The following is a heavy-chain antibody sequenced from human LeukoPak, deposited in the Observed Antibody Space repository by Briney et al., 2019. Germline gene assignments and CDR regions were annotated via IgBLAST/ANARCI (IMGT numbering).Heavy chain of an antibody. CDR1: GYTFTTYG. V-gene: IGHV1-18*01. D-gene: IGHD6-19*01. CDR2: ISAYNGDT. CDR3: ARAVRGSGWLYNWFDP. Sequence: ASVKVSCKASGYTFTTYGISWVRQAPGQGLEWMGWISAYNGDTNYAQKLQGRVTMTTDTSTSTAYMELRSLRSDDTAVYYCARAVRGSGWLYNWFDPWGQGTLVTVSS. J-gene: IGHJ5*02.